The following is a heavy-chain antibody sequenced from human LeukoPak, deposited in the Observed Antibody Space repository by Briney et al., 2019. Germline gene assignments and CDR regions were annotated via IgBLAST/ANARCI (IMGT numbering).Heavy chain of an antibody. CDR1: GGSISSSSYY. Sequence: PSETLSLTCTVSGGSISSSSYYWSWIRQPPGKGLEWIGEINHSGSTNYNPSLKSRVTISVDTSKNQFSLKLSSVTAADTAVYYCARGRRGYCSSTSCRNWFDPWGQGTLVTVSS. J-gene: IGHJ5*02. D-gene: IGHD2-2*01. V-gene: IGHV4-39*07. CDR2: INHSGST. CDR3: ARGRRGYCSSTSCRNWFDP.